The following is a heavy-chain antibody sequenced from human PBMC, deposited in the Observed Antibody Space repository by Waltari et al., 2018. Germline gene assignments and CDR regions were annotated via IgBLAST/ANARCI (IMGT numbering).Heavy chain of an antibody. D-gene: IGHD5-12*01. J-gene: IGHJ3*01. V-gene: IGHV4-39*02. CDR3: ATYIGASIGTAAFDV. Sequence: QLQLQESGPGLGKPSETLSLTCIVSGGSITSNRTYWAWIRQPPGQGLEWIGTMSYNGATYSSPSLKSRVTLSRDTSKNHLSLKLGSVTAADTAVYYCATYIGASIGTAAFDVWGQGTMVTVSS. CDR1: GGSITSNRTY. CDR2: MSYNGAT.